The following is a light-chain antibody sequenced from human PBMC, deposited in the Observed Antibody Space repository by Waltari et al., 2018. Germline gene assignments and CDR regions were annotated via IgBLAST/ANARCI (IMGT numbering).Light chain of an antibody. CDR2: YDS. CDR3: QVWHADIDPGV. J-gene: IGLJ1*01. V-gene: IGLV3-21*04. CDR1: HIGSYN. Sequence: SYVLTQPPSVSVAPGETASITCGGDHIGSYNLPWYQQKPGQAPVLVIFYDSDRPSGIPARFSGSNSGNTATLTITSVEAGDEARYYCQVWHADIDPGVFGTGTEVTVL.